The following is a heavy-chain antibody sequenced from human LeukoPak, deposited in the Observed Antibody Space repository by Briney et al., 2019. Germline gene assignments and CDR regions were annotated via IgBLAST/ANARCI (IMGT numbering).Heavy chain of an antibody. Sequence: SETLSLTCAVSGGSISSYYWSWIRQPAGKGLEWIGRIYTSGGTNYNPSLKSRVTMSVDTSKNQFSLKLSSVTAADTAVYYCARGAMGKGYSDYWGQGTLVTVSS. J-gene: IGHJ4*02. D-gene: IGHD3-22*01. CDR2: IYTSGGT. CDR3: ARGAMGKGYSDY. V-gene: IGHV4-4*07. CDR1: GGSISSYY.